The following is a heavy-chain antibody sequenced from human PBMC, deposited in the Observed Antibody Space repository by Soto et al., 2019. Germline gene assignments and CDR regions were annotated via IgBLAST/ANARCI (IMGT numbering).Heavy chain of an antibody. Sequence: EVQLVESGGGLVQPGGSLRLSCAASGFTFSNFWMSWVRQAPGKGLEWVANIKQDGSEKYYVDSVKGRFTISRDNAKNSLFLQRNSLRAEDTAVYYCARAFYVWGNYRTYYFDYWGQGTLVTVSS. CDR2: IKQDGSEK. CDR3: ARAFYVWGNYRTYYFDY. J-gene: IGHJ4*02. D-gene: IGHD3-16*02. CDR1: GFTFSNFW. V-gene: IGHV3-7*05.